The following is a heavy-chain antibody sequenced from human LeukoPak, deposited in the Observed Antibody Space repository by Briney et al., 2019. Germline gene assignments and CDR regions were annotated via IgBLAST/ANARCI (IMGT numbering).Heavy chain of an antibody. CDR1: NYSISISYC. D-gene: IGHD3-22*01. CDR2: IYHSGST. Sequence: SETLSLTCTVSNYSISISYCWGWIRKPPGKGLEWIGSIYHSGSTYYNPSLKSRVTISVDTSKNQFSLKLSSVTAADTAVYYCAREGRRWAMIDDRDYWGQGTLVTVSS. CDR3: AREGRRWAMIDDRDY. J-gene: IGHJ4*02. V-gene: IGHV4-38-2*02.